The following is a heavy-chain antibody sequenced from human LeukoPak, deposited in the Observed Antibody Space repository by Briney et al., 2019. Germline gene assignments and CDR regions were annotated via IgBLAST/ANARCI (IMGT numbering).Heavy chain of an antibody. J-gene: IGHJ4*02. CDR3: AKPSWGVAAPLHGYYFDY. D-gene: IGHD3-10*01. CDR1: GFSFNYYA. V-gene: IGHV3-23*01. CDR2: ISDSGGNT. Sequence: GGSLRLSCVTSGFSFNYYAMNWVRQAPGKGLEWISAISDSGGNTYYADSVKGRFTISRDNSKNTLYLQMNSLRAEDTAVYYCAKPSWGVAAPLHGYYFDYWGQGTLVTVSS.